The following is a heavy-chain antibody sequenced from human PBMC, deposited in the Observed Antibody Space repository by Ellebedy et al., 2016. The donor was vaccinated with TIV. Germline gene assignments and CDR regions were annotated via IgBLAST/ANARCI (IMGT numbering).Heavy chain of an antibody. Sequence: GGSLRLSXAASGFTFSDYYMSWIRQAPGKGLEWVSYISSSGSTIYYADSVKGRFTISRDNAKNSLYLQMNSLRAEDTAVYYCARDPSSAPFGMDVWGQGTTVTVSS. D-gene: IGHD3-10*01. V-gene: IGHV3-11*01. J-gene: IGHJ6*02. CDR1: GFTFSDYY. CDR3: ARDPSSAPFGMDV. CDR2: ISSSGSTI.